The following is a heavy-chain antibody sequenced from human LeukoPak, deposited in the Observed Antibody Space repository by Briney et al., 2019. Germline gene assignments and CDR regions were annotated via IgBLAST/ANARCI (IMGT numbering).Heavy chain of an antibody. CDR2: IKEDGSEN. Sequence: GGSLRLSCAASGFTFSRYWMTWVRQAPGKGLEWVANIKEDGSENSYVESVKGRFTISRDNAKNSLYLQLNSLRSEETAVSFCARQRYSDYWGQGTLVTVSS. J-gene: IGHJ4*02. CDR1: GFTFSRYW. CDR3: ARQRYSDY. V-gene: IGHV3-7*01. D-gene: IGHD1-1*01.